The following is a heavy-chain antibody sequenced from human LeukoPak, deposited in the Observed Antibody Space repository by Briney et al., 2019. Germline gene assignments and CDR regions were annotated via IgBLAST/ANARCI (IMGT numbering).Heavy chain of an antibody. Sequence: GGSLRLSCAASGFTFSSYSMNWVRQAPGKGLEWVSYISSSSSTIYYADSVKGRFTISRDNAKNSLYLQMNSLRAEDTAVYYCARAEPGLAVAGYYWGQGTLVTVSS. CDR3: ARAEPGLAVAGYY. V-gene: IGHV3-48*04. CDR2: ISSSSSTI. J-gene: IGHJ4*02. D-gene: IGHD6-19*01. CDR1: GFTFSSYS.